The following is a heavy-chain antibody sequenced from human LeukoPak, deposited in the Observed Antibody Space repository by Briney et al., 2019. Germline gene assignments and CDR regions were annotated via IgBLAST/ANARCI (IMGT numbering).Heavy chain of an antibody. V-gene: IGHV4-30-4*01. CDR1: GGSISSGDYY. D-gene: IGHD4-17*01. J-gene: IGHJ4*02. CDR2: IYYSGST. CDR3: ARVTTEYRFFDY. Sequence: PSETLSLTCTVSGGSISSGDYYWSWIRQPPGQGLEWIGYIYYSGSTYYNPSLKSRVTISVDTSKNQFSLKLSSVTAADTAVYYCARVTTEYRFFDYWGQGALVTVSS.